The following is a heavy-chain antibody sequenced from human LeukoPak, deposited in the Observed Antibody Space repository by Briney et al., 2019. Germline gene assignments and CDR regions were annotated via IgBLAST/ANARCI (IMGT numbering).Heavy chain of an antibody. CDR2: ISSSSSYI. J-gene: IGHJ4*02. Sequence: GGSLRLSCAASGFTFSSYSMNWVRQAPGKGLEWVSSISSSSSYIYYADSVKGRFTISRDNAKNSLYLQMNSLRAEDTAVYYCARHPGYCSSTSCYTYYFDYWGQGTLVTVSS. CDR3: ARHPGYCSSTSCYTYYFDY. CDR1: GFTFSSYS. D-gene: IGHD2-2*02. V-gene: IGHV3-21*01.